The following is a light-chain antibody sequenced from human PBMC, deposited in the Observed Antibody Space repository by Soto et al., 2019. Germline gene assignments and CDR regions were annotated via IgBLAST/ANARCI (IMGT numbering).Light chain of an antibody. V-gene: IGKV3-15*01. J-gene: IGKJ4*01. CDR3: QQYDNWPLS. CDR2: DAS. CDR1: QNVRSN. Sequence: EIVTTQSPATLSVSPGERATLSCRASQNVRSNLAWYHQKPGQAPRLLISDASTRATGIPARFSGSGSGTEFTLTITSLQSEDFAVYYCQQYDNWPLSFGGGTRVEIK.